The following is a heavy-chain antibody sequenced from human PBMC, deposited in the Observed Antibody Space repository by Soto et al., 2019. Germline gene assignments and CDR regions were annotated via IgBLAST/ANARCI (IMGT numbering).Heavy chain of an antibody. CDR2: ISGSGGST. CDR3: AKDNTLEDYGDYVGLGVDY. Sequence: GGSLRLSCAASGFTFSSYAMSWVRQAPGKGLEWVSAISGSGGSTYYADSVKGRFTISRDNSKNTLYLQMNSLRAEDTAVYYCAKDNTLEDYGDYVGLGVDYWGQGTLVTVSS. J-gene: IGHJ4*02. V-gene: IGHV3-23*01. CDR1: GFTFSSYA. D-gene: IGHD4-17*01.